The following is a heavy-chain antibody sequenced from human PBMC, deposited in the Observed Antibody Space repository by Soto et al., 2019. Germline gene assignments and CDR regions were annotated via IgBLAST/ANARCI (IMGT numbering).Heavy chain of an antibody. CDR2: ISSSGSTI. CDR3: ARSVAYSSSWYMVYYYGMDV. V-gene: IGHV3-11*01. CDR1: GFTFSDYY. J-gene: IGHJ6*02. Sequence: GGSLRLSCAASGFTFSDYYMSWIRQAPGKGLEWVSYISSSGSTIYYADSVKGRFTISRDNAKNSLYLQMNSLRAEDTAVYYCARSVAYSSSWYMVYYYGMDVWGQGTTVTVSS. D-gene: IGHD6-13*01.